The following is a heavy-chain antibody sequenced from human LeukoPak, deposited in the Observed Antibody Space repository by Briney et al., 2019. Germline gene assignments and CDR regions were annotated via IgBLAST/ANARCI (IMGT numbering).Heavy chain of an antibody. D-gene: IGHD1-1*01. J-gene: IGHJ3*02. CDR2: ITPKSGGT. V-gene: IGHV1-2*02. CDR1: GYTFTVYY. Sequence: ASVKVSCKTSGYTFTVYYIHWVRQAPGQGLERMGWITPKSGGTNYAQKFQGRVTMTRDTSISTVYMELSGLRSDDTAIYYCTSGVLLLERGAFDIWGQGTMVTVSS. CDR3: TSGVLLLERGAFDI.